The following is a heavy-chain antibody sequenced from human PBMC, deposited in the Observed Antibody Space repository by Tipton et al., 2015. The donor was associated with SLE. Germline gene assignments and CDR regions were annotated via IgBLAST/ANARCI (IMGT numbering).Heavy chain of an antibody. CDR2: IKQDGSEK. V-gene: IGHV3-7*01. CDR1: GFTFSSCW. CDR3: ARERDWNNFWSGFDY. Sequence: SLRLSCVASGFTFSSCWMNWVRQAPGKGLEWVANIKQDGSEKYYVDSVKGRFTISRDNAKNSLYLQMNSLRVEDTAVYYCARERDWNNFWSGFDYWGQGTLVTVSS. J-gene: IGHJ4*02. D-gene: IGHD3-3*01.